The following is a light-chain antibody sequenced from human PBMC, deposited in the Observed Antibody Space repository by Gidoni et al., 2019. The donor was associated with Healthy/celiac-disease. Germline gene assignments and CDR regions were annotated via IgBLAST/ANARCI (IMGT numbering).Light chain of an antibody. CDR1: QSVSSY. V-gene: IGKV3-11*01. Sequence: EIVLTQSPATLSLSPGERATLSCRASQSVSSYLAWYKQKPGQAPRLLIYDASNRATGIQARFSGSGSGTDFTLTISSLEPEDFAVYYCQQRSNCPPMYTFGQGTKLEIK. CDR3: QQRSNCPPMYT. CDR2: DAS. J-gene: IGKJ2*01.